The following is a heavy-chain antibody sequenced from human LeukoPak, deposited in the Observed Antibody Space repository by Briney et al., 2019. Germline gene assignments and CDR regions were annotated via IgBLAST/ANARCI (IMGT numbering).Heavy chain of an antibody. CDR3: AKTLGSGGFFFAFDI. Sequence: PGGSLRLSCAASGFTFSSYAMHWVRQAPGKGLEWVAVISYDGSNKYYADSVKGRFTISRDNSKNTLYLQMNSLRAEDTAVYYCAKTLGSGGFFFAFDIWGQGTMVTVSS. CDR1: GFTFSSYA. J-gene: IGHJ3*02. D-gene: IGHD2-15*01. CDR2: ISYDGSNK. V-gene: IGHV3-30-3*02.